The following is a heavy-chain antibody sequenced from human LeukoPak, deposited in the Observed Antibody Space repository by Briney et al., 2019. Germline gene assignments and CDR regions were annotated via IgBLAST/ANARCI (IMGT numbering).Heavy chain of an antibody. D-gene: IGHD5-12*01. CDR2: ISWDGGST. V-gene: IGHV3-43D*04. Sequence: GGSLRLSCAASGFTFDDYAMHWVRQALGKVLKWVSLISWDGGSTYYADSVKGRFTISRDNSKNSLYLQMNSLRAEDTALYYCAKGRGYSGYDEIDYWGQGTLVTVSS. J-gene: IGHJ4*02. CDR1: GFTFDDYA. CDR3: AKGRGYSGYDEIDY.